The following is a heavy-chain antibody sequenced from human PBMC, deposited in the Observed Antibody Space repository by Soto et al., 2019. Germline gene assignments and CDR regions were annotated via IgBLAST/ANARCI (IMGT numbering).Heavy chain of an antibody. CDR2: IYPGDSDT. CDR3: ARGSPPFYYYYYGMDV. V-gene: IGHV5-51*01. Sequence: GKGLEWMGIIYPGDSDTRYSPSFQGQVTISADKSISTAYLQWSSLKASDTAMYYCARGSPPFYYYYYGMDVWGQGTTVTVSS. J-gene: IGHJ6*02.